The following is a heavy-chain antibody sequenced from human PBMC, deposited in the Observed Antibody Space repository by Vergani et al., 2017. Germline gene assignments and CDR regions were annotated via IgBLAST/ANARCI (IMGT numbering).Heavy chain of an antibody. CDR1: GFTFSSYA. D-gene: IGHD6-13*01. Sequence: EVQLLGSGGGLVQPGGSLRLSCAASGFTFSSYAMSGVRQAPGKGLEWVSAISGSGGSTYYADSVKGRFTISRDKSKNTLYLQMNSLRAEDTAVYYCAKVPYSSSWYGNWGQGTLVTVSS. CDR3: AKVPYSSSWYGN. V-gene: IGHV3-23*01. CDR2: ISGSGGST. J-gene: IGHJ4*02.